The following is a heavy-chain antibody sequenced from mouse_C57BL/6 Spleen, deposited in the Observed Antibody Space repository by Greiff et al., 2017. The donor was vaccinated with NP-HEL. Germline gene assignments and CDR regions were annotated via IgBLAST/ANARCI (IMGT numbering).Heavy chain of an antibody. CDR1: GFSLTSYG. J-gene: IGHJ3*01. V-gene: IGHV2-5*01. CDR2: IWRGGST. D-gene: IGHD2-13*01. CDR3: ATGDYEDFFAY. Sequence: VKLVESGPGLVQPSQSLSITCTVSGFSLTSYGVHWVRQSPGKGLEWLGVIWRGGSTDYNAAFRCRLSVTKDNSKRQVFFKMNSLQADDTAIYYCATGDYEDFFAYWSQWTLVTVAA.